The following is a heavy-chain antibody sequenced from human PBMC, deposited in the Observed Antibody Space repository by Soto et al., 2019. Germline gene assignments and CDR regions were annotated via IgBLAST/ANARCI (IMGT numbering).Heavy chain of an antibody. Sequence: QMQLVQSGPEVKKPGTSVKVSCKASGSTFRSSAIQWVRQARGQRLEWIGWVVVGSGSTNYAPKFQERVTIRRDMATRTSCMELSSLRPEDTALYYCAADSGDDSTGYGADYWGQGTLVTVCS. CDR2: VVVGSGST. CDR1: GSTFRSSA. CDR3: AADSGDDSTGYGADY. V-gene: IGHV1-58*02. J-gene: IGHJ4*02. D-gene: IGHD3-22*01.